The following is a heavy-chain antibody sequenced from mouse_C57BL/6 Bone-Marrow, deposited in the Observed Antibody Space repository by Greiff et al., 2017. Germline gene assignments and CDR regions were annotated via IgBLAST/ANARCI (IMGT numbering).Heavy chain of an antibody. CDR2: IWRGGST. Sequence: VKLQESGPGLVQPSQSLSITCTVSGFSLTSYGVHWVRQSPGKGLEWLGVIWRGGSTDYNAAFMSRLSITKDNSKSQVFFKMNSLQADDTAIYYCAKKGANWDGDYAMDYWGQGTSVTVSS. D-gene: IGHD4-1*01. V-gene: IGHV2-5*01. CDR1: GFSLTSYG. CDR3: AKKGANWDGDYAMDY. J-gene: IGHJ4*01.